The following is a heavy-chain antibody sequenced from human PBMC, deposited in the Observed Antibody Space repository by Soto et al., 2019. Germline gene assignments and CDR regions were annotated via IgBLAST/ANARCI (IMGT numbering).Heavy chain of an antibody. Sequence: EVQLLESGGGLVQPGGSLRLSCAASGFTFGSSGMSWVRQAPGKGLEWISGLSGSGGSTYYADSVKGRFTISRDTSKSTLYLQMHSLRVEGTAVYYCAKDSGYDHTDWGQGTLVTVSS. J-gene: IGHJ4*02. V-gene: IGHV3-23*01. CDR1: GFTFGSSG. D-gene: IGHD5-12*01. CDR3: AKDSGYDHTD. CDR2: LSGSGGST.